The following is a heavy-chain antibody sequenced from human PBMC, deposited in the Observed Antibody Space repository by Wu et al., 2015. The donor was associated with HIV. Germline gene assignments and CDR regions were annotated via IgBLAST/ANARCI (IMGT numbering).Heavy chain of an antibody. D-gene: IGHD4-23*01. CDR2: IIPIFGTA. CDR1: GGTFSSYA. V-gene: IGHV1-69*12. CDR3: ARGPTVVTTYYYYYMDV. Sequence: QVQLVQSGAEVKKPGSSVKVSCKASGGTFSSYAISWVRQAPGQGLEWMGGIIPIFGTANYAQKFQGRVTITADESTSTAYMELSSLRSEDTAVYYCARGPTVVTTYYYYYMDVWGKGTTVTVSS. J-gene: IGHJ6*03.